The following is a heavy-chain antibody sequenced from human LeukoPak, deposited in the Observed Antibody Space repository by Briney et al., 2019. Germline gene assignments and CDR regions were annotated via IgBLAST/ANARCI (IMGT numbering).Heavy chain of an antibody. CDR3: ARAGGLVRYFFDY. V-gene: IGHV3-23*01. Sequence: GGSLRLSCAASGFTFSSYAMSWVRQAPGKGLEWVSAISGSGGSTYYADSVKGRFTISRDNSKNTPYLQMNSLRAEDTAVYYCARAGGLVRYFFDYWGQGTLVTVSS. J-gene: IGHJ4*02. CDR2: ISGSGGST. D-gene: IGHD6-19*01. CDR1: GFTFSSYA.